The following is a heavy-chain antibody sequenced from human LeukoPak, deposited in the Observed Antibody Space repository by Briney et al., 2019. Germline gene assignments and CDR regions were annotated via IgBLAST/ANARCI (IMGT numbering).Heavy chain of an antibody. CDR2: IHHSGST. D-gene: IGHD1-26*01. V-gene: IGHV4-4*02. CDR3: ARAPLSGTYYTDAFDI. CDR1: GGSISTNNW. Sequence: SETLSLTCAVSGGSISTNNWWTWVRQPPGKGLEWIGEIHHSGSTNYNPSLKSRVTISPDKSKNQFSLTLTSVTAADTAVYFCARAPLSGTYYTDAFDIWGQGTMVTVSS. J-gene: IGHJ3*02.